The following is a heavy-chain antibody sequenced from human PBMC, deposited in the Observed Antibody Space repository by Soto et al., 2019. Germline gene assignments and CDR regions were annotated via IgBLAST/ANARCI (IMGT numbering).Heavy chain of an antibody. CDR3: ARVGCGGSCFELDI. V-gene: IGHV3-21*01. D-gene: IGHD2-15*01. J-gene: IGHJ3*02. CDR2: ISSSSSYI. Sequence: GGSLRLSCAASGFTFSSYSMNWVRQAPGKGLEWVSSISSSSSYIYYADSVKGRFTISRDNAKNSLYLQMNSLRAEDTAVYYCARVGCGGSCFELDIWGQGTMVTVSS. CDR1: GFTFSSYS.